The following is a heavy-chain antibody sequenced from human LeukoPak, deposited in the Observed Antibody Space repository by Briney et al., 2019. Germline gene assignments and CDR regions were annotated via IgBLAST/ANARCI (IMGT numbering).Heavy chain of an antibody. V-gene: IGHV4-59*08. CDR3: ARHRPEMGTKTLDY. CDR1: GGSISSYY. D-gene: IGHD5-24*01. CDR2: IYYSGST. J-gene: IGHJ4*02. Sequence: SETLSLTCSVCGGSISSYYWSWIRQPPGKGLEWIGYIYYSGSTNYNPSLKSRVTISVDTSKNQFSLKLSSVTAADTAVYCCARHRPEMGTKTLDYWGQGTLVSVSS.